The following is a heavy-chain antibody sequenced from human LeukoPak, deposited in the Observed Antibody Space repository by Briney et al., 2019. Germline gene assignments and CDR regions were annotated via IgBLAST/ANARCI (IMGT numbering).Heavy chain of an antibody. CDR3: ARVRGVIGDNWFDP. CDR2: MNPNSGNT. CDR1: GYTFTSYD. V-gene: IGHV1-8*01. Sequence: ASVKVSCKASGYTFTSYDISWVRQATGQGLEWMGWMNPNSGNTGYAQKFQGRVTMTRNTSISTAYMELSSLRSEDTAVYYCARVRGVIGDNWFDPWGQGTLVTVSS. J-gene: IGHJ5*02. D-gene: IGHD3-10*01.